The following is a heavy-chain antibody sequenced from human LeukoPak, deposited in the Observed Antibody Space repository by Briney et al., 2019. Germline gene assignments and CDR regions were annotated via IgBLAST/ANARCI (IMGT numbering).Heavy chain of an antibody. Sequence: SETLSLTCSVSGGSTSSGGYYWSWIRQHPGKGLEWTGYINYSGSTYYNPSVKSRVTISVDTSKNQFSLKLSAVTAADTAVYYCARGCSSTSSKRNFDYWGQGTLVTVSS. CDR1: GGSTSSGGYY. CDR3: ARGCSSTSSKRNFDY. D-gene: IGHD2-2*01. CDR2: INYSGST. V-gene: IGHV4-31*03. J-gene: IGHJ4*02.